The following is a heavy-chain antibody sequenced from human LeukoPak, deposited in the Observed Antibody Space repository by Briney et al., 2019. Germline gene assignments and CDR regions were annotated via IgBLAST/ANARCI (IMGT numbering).Heavy chain of an antibody. V-gene: IGHV3-21*01. CDR1: GFTFSSYS. CDR3: VREGDGTVPFDF. J-gene: IGHJ4*02. D-gene: IGHD3-10*01. CDR2: ISSSGTYK. Sequence: KSGGSLRLPCAVSGFTFSSYSMSWVRQAPGKGLEWVSSISSSGTYKYYADSVKGRFTISRDNAKNSLYLQMNSLRAEDTAVYYCVREGDGTVPFDFWGQGALVTVSS.